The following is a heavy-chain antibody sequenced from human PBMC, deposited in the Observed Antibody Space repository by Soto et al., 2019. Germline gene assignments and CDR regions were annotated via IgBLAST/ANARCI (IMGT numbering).Heavy chain of an antibody. Sequence: ASVKVSCKASGYTFTSYAMHWVRQAPGQRLEWMGWINAGNGNTKYSQKFQGRVTITRDTSASTAYMELSSLRSEDTAVYYCARDRKDFWSGVTRRYFDYWGQGTLVTVSS. V-gene: IGHV1-3*01. CDR3: ARDRKDFWSGVTRRYFDY. CDR1: GYTFTSYA. CDR2: INAGNGNT. J-gene: IGHJ4*02. D-gene: IGHD3-3*01.